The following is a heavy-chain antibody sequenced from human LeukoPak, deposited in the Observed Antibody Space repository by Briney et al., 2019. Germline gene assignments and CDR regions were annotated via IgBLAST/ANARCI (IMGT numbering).Heavy chain of an antibody. CDR3: ASQWIQLWSSFDY. CDR1: GYTFTGYY. CDR2: INPNSGGT. D-gene: IGHD5-18*01. Sequence: ASVKVSCKASGYTFTGYYMHWVRQAPGQGLEWMGWINPNSGGTNYAQKFQSRVTMTRDTSISTAYMELSRLRSDDTAVYYCASQWIQLWSSFDYWGQGTLVTVSS. V-gene: IGHV1-2*02. J-gene: IGHJ4*02.